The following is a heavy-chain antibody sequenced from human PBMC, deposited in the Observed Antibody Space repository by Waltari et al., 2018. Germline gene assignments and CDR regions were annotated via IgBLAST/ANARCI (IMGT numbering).Heavy chain of an antibody. J-gene: IGHJ4*02. Sequence: EVQLVESGGGLVMPGGSLRLYCAASGFTFRNTWMSWVRQAPGKGWECVGRIKSRSARGTTDDTAPVKGIFTISRDDSQNTLHLQMNSLKTEDTAVYYCTTDRFDWGQGILVTVSS. CDR1: GFTFRNTW. D-gene: IGHD3-16*01. CDR3: TTDRFD. CDR2: IKSRSARGTT. V-gene: IGHV3-15*01.